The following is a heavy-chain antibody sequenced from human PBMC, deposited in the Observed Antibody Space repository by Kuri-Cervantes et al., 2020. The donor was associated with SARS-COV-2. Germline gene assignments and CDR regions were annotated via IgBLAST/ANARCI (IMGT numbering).Heavy chain of an antibody. Sequence: GSLRLSCAVSGYSISSGYYWGWIRQPPGKGLEWIGSIYNSGSTYYNPSLKSRVTISVDTSKNQFSMRLTSVTAADTAMYYCARTGRDYYFDYWGQGTLVTVSS. V-gene: IGHV4-38-2*01. CDR2: IYNSGST. CDR1: GYSISSGYY. J-gene: IGHJ4*02. CDR3: ARTGRDYYFDY. D-gene: IGHD3-10*01.